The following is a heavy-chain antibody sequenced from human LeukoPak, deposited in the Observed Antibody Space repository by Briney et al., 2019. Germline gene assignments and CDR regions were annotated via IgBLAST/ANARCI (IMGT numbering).Heavy chain of an antibody. D-gene: IGHD6-19*01. CDR1: GFTFSSYA. J-gene: IGHJ4*02. CDR3: AKDLGSGRQWLAY. Sequence: QPGRSLRLSCAASGFTFSSYAMHWVRQAPGKGLEWVAVISYDGSNKYYADSVKGRFTISRDNSKNTVFLQMNSLRAEDTAVYYCAKDLGSGRQWLAYWGQGTLVTVAS. V-gene: IGHV3-30-3*01. CDR2: ISYDGSNK.